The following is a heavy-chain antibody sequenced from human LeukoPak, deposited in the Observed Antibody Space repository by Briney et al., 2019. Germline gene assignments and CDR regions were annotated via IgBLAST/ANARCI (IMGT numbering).Heavy chain of an antibody. Sequence: GGSLRLSCAASGFTFSSYGMHWVRQAPGKGLEWVAVISYDGSNKYYADSVKGRFTISRDNSKNTLYLQMNSLRAEDTAVYHCAKITAALNPPYYSGMDVWGQGTTVTVSS. J-gene: IGHJ6*02. CDR3: AKITAALNPPYYSGMDV. CDR2: ISYDGSNK. CDR1: GFTFSSYG. V-gene: IGHV3-30*18. D-gene: IGHD2-15*01.